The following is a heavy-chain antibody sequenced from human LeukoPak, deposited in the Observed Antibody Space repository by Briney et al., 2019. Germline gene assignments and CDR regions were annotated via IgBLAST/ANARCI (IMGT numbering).Heavy chain of an antibody. Sequence: PSETLSLTCTVSGGSVSNYYWSWIRQSPGKGLEWIGYIYYTETSYNPSLKSRVTISAVTSKNQFSLKLYSVTAADTAVYYCATRKLGNDYWGQGTLVTVSS. CDR1: GGSVSNYY. CDR3: ATRKLGNDY. D-gene: IGHD7-27*01. CDR2: IYYTET. J-gene: IGHJ4*02. V-gene: IGHV4-59*02.